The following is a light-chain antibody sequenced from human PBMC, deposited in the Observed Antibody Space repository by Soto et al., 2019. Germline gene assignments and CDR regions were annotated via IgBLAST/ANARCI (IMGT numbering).Light chain of an antibody. CDR3: QQYVSSPHT. Sequence: EIVLTQSPGTLSLSPGERATLSCRASQSVSRSYLAWYQHKPGQAPRLLIYGASSRATGIPDRFSGSGSGTDFTLTISRLEAKDFAVYYCQQYVSSPHTFVQGTNMEIK. V-gene: IGKV3-20*01. J-gene: IGKJ2*01. CDR2: GAS. CDR1: QSVSRSY.